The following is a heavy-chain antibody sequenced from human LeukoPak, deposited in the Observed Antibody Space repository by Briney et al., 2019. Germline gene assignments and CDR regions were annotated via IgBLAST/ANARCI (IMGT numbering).Heavy chain of an antibody. CDR2: IYSDGST. CDR3: ARERGRGRDSPWFDY. V-gene: IGHV3-53*01. CDR1: GFIVSGDF. Sequence: GGSLRLSCAASGFIVSGDFMSWVRQAPGKGLEWVSVIYSDGSTYYADSVKGRFTISRDNSKNTLDLQMTGLRAEDTTVYYCARERGRGRDSPWFDYWGQGTLVTVSS. D-gene: IGHD1-26*01. J-gene: IGHJ4*02.